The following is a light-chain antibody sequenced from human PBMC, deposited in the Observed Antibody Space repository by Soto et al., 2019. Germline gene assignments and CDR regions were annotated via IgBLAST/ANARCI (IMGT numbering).Light chain of an antibody. CDR2: DAS. V-gene: IGKV3-15*01. CDR1: QSVSSN. J-gene: IGKJ5*01. CDR3: QQYNNWPPIT. Sequence: EIVMTHSPATLSVSPWEIATLSCSASQSVSSNLAWHQQKPGQAPRILMYDASTRATGIPARFSGSGSGTEFTLSISSLQSEDFAVYYCQQYNNWPPITFGQGTRLEIK.